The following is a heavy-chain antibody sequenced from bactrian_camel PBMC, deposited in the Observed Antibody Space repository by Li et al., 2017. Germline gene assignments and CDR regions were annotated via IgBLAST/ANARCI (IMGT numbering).Heavy chain of an antibody. V-gene: IGHV3S53*01. CDR1: GATSNTYC. J-gene: IGHJ4*01. Sequence: HVQLVESGGGSVQAGGSLRLSCSVSGATSNTYCMAWFRQSPGNEREEVASIDSNESKSYAGSVRGRFITSKNNTKNTLYLEMNSLKLDDTAMYYCSADREGHCLYLHVRDNWGQGTQVTVS. CDR2: IDSNESK. D-gene: IGHD7*01. CDR3: SADREGHCLYLHVRDN.